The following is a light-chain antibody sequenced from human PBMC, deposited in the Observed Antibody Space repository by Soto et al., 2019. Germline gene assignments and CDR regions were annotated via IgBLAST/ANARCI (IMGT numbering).Light chain of an antibody. V-gene: IGLV2-23*01. Sequence: QSALTQPASVSGSPGQSITISCTGTSSDAGSYNLVSWYQQHPGKAPKLLIYEGSKRPSGVSIRFSGSKSGNTASLTISGLQAEDEADYYCCSYVFSRVQVVFGGGTKLTVL. CDR2: EGS. J-gene: IGLJ2*01. CDR1: SSDAGSYNL. CDR3: CSYVFSRVQVV.